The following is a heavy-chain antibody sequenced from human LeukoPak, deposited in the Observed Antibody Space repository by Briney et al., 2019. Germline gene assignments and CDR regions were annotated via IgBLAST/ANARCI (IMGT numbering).Heavy chain of an antibody. J-gene: IGHJ4*02. D-gene: IGHD3/OR15-3a*01. V-gene: IGHV3-7*03. CDR3: AGDYTSWTGLNY. Sequence: GGSLRLSCAVSGFSVSGYWMTWVRQAPGKGLEWVANIKQDGSEKNYVDSVKGRFTISRDDAENSLFLQMNSLKTEDTAVYYCAGDYTSWTGLNYWGQGTLVTVSS. CDR2: IKQDGSEK. CDR1: GFSVSGYW.